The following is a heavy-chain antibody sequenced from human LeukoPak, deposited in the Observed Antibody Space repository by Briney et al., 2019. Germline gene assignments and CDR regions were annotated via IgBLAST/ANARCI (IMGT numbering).Heavy chain of an antibody. D-gene: IGHD1-1*01. J-gene: IGHJ4*02. CDR2: ISGDSTYI. Sequence: PGGSLRLSCAASGFTFASYSMNWVRQAPGKGLEWVSSISGDSTYIYNAGSVKGRFTISRDNAQASLYLQMISLRADDTSVYYCARVSGRLERQSDLDYWGQGTLVIVSS. V-gene: IGHV3-21*01. CDR3: ARVSGRLERQSDLDY. CDR1: GFTFASYS.